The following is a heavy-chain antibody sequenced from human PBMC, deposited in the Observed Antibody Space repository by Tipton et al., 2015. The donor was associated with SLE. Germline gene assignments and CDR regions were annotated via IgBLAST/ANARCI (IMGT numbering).Heavy chain of an antibody. V-gene: IGHV1-69*05. CDR2: IIPIFGTA. Sequence: QSGAEVKKPGASVKVSCKASGGTFSSYAISWVRQAPGQGLEWMGGIIPIFGTANYAQKFQGRVTITTDESTSTAYMELSRLRSDDTAVYYCARDFPGVVPAPFDIWGQGTMVTVSS. D-gene: IGHD2-2*01. CDR1: GGTFSSYA. J-gene: IGHJ3*02. CDR3: ARDFPGVVPAPFDI.